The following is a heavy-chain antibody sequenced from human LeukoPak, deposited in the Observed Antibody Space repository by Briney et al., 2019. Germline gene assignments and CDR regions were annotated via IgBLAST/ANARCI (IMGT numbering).Heavy chain of an antibody. CDR3: AKGYSSGWYPFDY. CDR1: GFTFDDYT. CDR2: ITWDSGTT. J-gene: IGHJ4*02. V-gene: IGHV3-43*01. Sequence: PGGSLRLSCAAPGFTFDDYTMHWVRQAPGKSLEWVSLITWDSGTTYYKDSVKGRFTISRDNSKNSLYLQMNSLRIEDTALYYCAKGYSSGWYPFDYWGQGTLVTVSS. D-gene: IGHD6-19*01.